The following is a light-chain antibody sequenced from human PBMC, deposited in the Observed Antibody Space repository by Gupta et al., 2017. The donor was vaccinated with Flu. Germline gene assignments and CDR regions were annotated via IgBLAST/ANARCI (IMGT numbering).Light chain of an antibody. J-gene: IGKJ1*01. V-gene: IGKV3-20*01. CDR1: QSVSSSY. CDR3: HQEGSSANT. CDR2: GAS. Sequence: EIVLTQSPGTLSLSPGERATLSCRASQSVSSSYLAWYQQKPGQAPRLLIYGASSTSPDILDTFSGSGSGTAFTLTIIRLEPEDFAVSYCHQEGSSANTFGQGTKVEIK.